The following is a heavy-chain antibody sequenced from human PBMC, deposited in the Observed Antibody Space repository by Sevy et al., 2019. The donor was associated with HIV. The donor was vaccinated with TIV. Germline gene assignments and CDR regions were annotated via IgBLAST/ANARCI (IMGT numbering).Heavy chain of an antibody. Sequence: GGSLRLSCAASGFTLSSSWMSWVRQAPGKGLEWVANIKGDGSEKYYVDSVKGRFTISRDNAKNSLYLQMNSLRAEDTAVYYCATEGRGAYNYWGQGILVTVSS. CDR3: ATEGRGAYNY. V-gene: IGHV3-7*01. CDR1: GFTLSSSW. J-gene: IGHJ4*02. D-gene: IGHD2-21*01. CDR2: IKGDGSEK.